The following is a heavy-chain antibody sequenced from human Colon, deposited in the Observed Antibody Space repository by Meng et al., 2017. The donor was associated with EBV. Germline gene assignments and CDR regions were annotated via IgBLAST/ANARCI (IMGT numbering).Heavy chain of an antibody. CDR2: QCHADET. Sequence: LAQPTAAVAATCTSTCYPFTRTGICGVCIHPPPGKGLVWMGNQCHADETYYNPSLMGLITISVATSKNQVTLNLTSVSAADTSIYYCTRHTFSGNPGGIDSWGQGILGTVSS. V-gene: IGHV4-39*01. J-gene: IGHJ4*02. D-gene: IGHD4-23*01. CDR3: TRHTFSGNPGGIDS. CDR1: CYPFTRTGIC.